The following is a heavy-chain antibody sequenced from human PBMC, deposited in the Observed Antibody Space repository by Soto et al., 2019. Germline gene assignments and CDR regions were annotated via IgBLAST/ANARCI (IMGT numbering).Heavy chain of an antibody. V-gene: IGHV3-30*18. J-gene: IGHJ4*02. Sequence: PGGTMRLSCAASGFTFSSYGLHWVRQAPEKGLEWFSYLSYNGINKYYADSVKGRFTISRDNYKNTLYLRMNSLRDEDTAVYYCAKDCRIAAAGLVAYWCQGTLVTVAS. CDR3: AKDCRIAAAGLVAY. D-gene: IGHD6-13*01. CDR1: GFTFSSYG. CDR2: LSYNGINK.